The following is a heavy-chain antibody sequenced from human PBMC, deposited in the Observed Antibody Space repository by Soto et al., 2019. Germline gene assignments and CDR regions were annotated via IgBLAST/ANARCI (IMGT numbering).Heavy chain of an antibody. CDR2: IIPIFGTA. V-gene: IGHV1-69*13. D-gene: IGHD3-10*01. CDR3: ARDTRVRGVDWFDP. Sequence: SVKVSCKASGGTFSSYAISWVRQAPGQGLEWMGGIIPIFGTANYAQKFQGRVTITADESTSTAYMELSSLRSEDTAVYYCARDTRVRGVDWFDPWGQGTLVTVSS. CDR1: GGTFSSYA. J-gene: IGHJ5*02.